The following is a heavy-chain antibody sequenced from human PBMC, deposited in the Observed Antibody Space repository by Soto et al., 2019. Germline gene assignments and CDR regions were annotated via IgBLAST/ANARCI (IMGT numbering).Heavy chain of an antibody. CDR3: ANDRDTYYDILTGYPTLYY. CDR2: ISGSGGST. Sequence: PGGSLRLSCAASGFTFSSYAMSWVRQAPGKGLEWVSAISGSGGSTYYADSVKGRFTISRDNSKNTLYLQMNSLRAEDTAVYYCANDRDTYYDILTGYPTLYYWGQGTLVTVSS. D-gene: IGHD3-9*01. CDR1: GFTFSSYA. V-gene: IGHV3-23*01. J-gene: IGHJ4*02.